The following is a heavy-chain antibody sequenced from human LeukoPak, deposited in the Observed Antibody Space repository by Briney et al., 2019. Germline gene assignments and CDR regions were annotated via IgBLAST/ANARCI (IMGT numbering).Heavy chain of an antibody. V-gene: IGHV4-59*01. Sequence: PSETLSLTCTVSGGSMSSYYWSWIRQPPGKGLEWIGYIYYSGSTNYNPSLKSRVTISVGTSKNQFSLKLSSVAAADTAVYYCARSRYSGSLYYFDYWGQGTLVTVSS. D-gene: IGHD1-26*01. J-gene: IGHJ4*02. CDR3: ARSRYSGSLYYFDY. CDR1: GGSMSSYY. CDR2: IYYSGST.